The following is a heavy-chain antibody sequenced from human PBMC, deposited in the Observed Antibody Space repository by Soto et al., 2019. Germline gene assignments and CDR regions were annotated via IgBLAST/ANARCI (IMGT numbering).Heavy chain of an antibody. Sequence: GGSLRLSCAASGFTVSSNYMSWVRQAPGKGLEWVSVIYSGGSTYYADSVKGRFTISRDNSKNTLYLQMNSLRAEDTAVYYCADLWFGALFDPQIDYFDYWDQGSL. J-gene: IGHJ4*02. D-gene: IGHD3-10*01. V-gene: IGHV3-66*01. CDR3: ADLWFGALFDPQIDYFDY. CDR2: IYSGGST. CDR1: GFTVSSNY.